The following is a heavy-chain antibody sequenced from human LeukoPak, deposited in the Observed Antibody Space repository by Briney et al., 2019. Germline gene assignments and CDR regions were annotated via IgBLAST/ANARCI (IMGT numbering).Heavy chain of an antibody. D-gene: IGHD2-2*01. Sequence: SVKVSCKASGGTFSSYAISWVRQAPGQGLEWMGRIIPIFGTANYAQKFQGRVTITTDESTSTAYMELSRLRSEDTAVYYCARSSGIVVVPAAMFGHAFDIWGQGTMVTVSS. V-gene: IGHV1-69*05. CDR2: IIPIFGTA. CDR1: GGTFSSYA. CDR3: ARSSGIVVVPAAMFGHAFDI. J-gene: IGHJ3*02.